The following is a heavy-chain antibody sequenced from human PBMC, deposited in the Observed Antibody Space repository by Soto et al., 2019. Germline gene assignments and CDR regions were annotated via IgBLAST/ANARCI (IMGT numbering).Heavy chain of an antibody. V-gene: IGHV1-69*13. CDR2: IIPIFGTA. CDR1: GCTFTRSG. J-gene: IGHJ6*02. CDR3: ASMDV. Sequence: SVKVSCKASGCTFTRSGISWVRQAPGQGLEWMGGIIPIFGTANYAQKFQGRVTITADESTSTAYMELSSLRSEDTAVYYCASMDVWGQGTTVTVSS.